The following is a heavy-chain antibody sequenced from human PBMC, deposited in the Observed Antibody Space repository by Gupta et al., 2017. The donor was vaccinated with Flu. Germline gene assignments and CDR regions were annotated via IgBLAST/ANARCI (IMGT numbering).Heavy chain of an antibody. V-gene: IGHV4-34*01. J-gene: IGHJ6*02. CDR2: INHSGYT. CDR3: ARGRHGMDV. Sequence: QVQLQQWGAGLLKPSETLSLTCAVYGGSFSDYYWSCIRQPPGKGLEWIGDINHSGYTNYNPSLKSRVNISVDTSKNQFSLKLSSMTAADTAVYYCARGRHGMDVWGQGTTVSVSS. CDR1: GGSFSDYY.